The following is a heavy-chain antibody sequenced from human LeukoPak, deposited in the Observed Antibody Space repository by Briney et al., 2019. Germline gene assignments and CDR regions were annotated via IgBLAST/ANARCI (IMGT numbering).Heavy chain of an antibody. V-gene: IGHV3-74*01. J-gene: IGHJ4*02. CDR2: ISGDGIAI. CDR3: ARGGSPFY. Sequence: GGSLRLSCAGSRFSFSSHWLHWVRQVPGKGLEWVARISGDGIAINYADSVKGRFTISRDNTKNTVYLQMNSLRVGDTAVFYCARGGSPFYWGRGTPVTVSS. D-gene: IGHD3-10*01. CDR1: RFSFSSHW.